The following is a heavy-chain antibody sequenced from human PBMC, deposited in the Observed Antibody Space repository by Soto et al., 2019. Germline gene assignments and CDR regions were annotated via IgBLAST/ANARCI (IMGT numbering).Heavy chain of an antibody. Sequence: QVQLVQSGAEVKKPGDSVKVSCKASGYTFTSYGISWVRQAPGQGLEWMGWITYNGNTNYAQKLQGRVTMTTDTSTSTAYMELRSLRSDDTAVYYCARAVVTSYGVFDYWGQGTLVTVSS. CDR3: ARAVVTSYGVFDY. J-gene: IGHJ4*02. D-gene: IGHD3-16*01. CDR2: ITYNGNT. CDR1: GYTFTSYG. V-gene: IGHV1-18*01.